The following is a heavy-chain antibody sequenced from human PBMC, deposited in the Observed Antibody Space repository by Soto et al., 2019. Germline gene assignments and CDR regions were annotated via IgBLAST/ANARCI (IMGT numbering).Heavy chain of an antibody. CDR2: INPNSGGT. V-gene: IGHV1-2*04. CDR1: GYTFTGYY. Sequence: ASVKVSCKASGYTFTGYYMHWVRQAPGQGLEWMGWINPNSGGTNYAQKFQGWVTMTRDTSISTAYMELSRLRSDDTAVYYCATQFHHCGGDCYRGPYFGMDVWGQGTTVTAP. D-gene: IGHD2-21*02. J-gene: IGHJ6*02. CDR3: ATQFHHCGGDCYRGPYFGMDV.